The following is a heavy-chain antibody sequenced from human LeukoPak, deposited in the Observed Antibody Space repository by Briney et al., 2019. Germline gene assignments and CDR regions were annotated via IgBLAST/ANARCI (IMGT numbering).Heavy chain of an antibody. CDR2: IDKSSSST. J-gene: IGHJ4*02. V-gene: IGHV3-23*05. CDR1: GFTFSRYA. Sequence: GGSLRLSCVASGFTFSRYAMSWVRQAPGKGLEWVSSIDKSSSSTYYADSVKGRFTSSRDNSKNTLYLQMNSLRAEDTAVYYCARGGGPSMVRGVTARGALDYWGQGTLVTVSS. CDR3: ARGGGPSMVRGVTARGALDY. D-gene: IGHD3-10*01.